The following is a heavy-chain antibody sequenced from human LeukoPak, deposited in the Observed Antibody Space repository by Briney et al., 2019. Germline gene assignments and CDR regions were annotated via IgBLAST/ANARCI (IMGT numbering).Heavy chain of an antibody. CDR3: ARRARYHSSFPLDF. J-gene: IGHJ4*02. D-gene: IGHD6-13*01. Sequence: GESLQISCKGSGFIFNTYWISGGRQLPGKGLEGMGIVDPTDSDVDYSPSFQGHVTISSDTSTSTVYLQWSSLKASDTAVYYCARRARYHSSFPLDFWGQGTQVTVSS. V-gene: IGHV5-10-1*01. CDR2: VDPTDSDV. CDR1: GFIFNTYW.